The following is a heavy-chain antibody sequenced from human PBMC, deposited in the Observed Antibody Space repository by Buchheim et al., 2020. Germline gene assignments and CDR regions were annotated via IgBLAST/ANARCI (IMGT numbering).Heavy chain of an antibody. V-gene: IGHV3-30-3*01. D-gene: IGHD3-22*01. J-gene: IGHJ4*01. CDR1: GFTFSSYA. Sequence: QVQLVESGGGVVQPGRSLRLSCAASGFTFSSYAMHWVRQAPGKGLEWVAVISYDGSNKYYADSVKGRFTISRDNSKNTLYLQMNSLRAEDTAVYYCARDLVGYYHDSSCYYPGDDWGQGT. CDR3: ARDLVGYYHDSSCYYPGDD. CDR2: ISYDGSNK.